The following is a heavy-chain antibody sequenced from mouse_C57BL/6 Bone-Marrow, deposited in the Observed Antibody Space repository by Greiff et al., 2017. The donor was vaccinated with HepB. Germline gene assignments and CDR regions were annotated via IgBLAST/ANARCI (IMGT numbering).Heavy chain of an antibody. CDR3: AFYYYDSSPGYFDV. Sequence: QVQLQQPGAELVRPGSSVKLSCKASGYTFTSYWMDWVKQRPGQGLEWIGNIYPSDSDTHYNQKFKDKATLTVAKSSSTAYMQLSSLTSEDAAVYYCAFYYYDSSPGYFDVWGTGTTVTVSA. CDR1: GYTFTSYW. D-gene: IGHD1-1*01. CDR2: IYPSDSDT. J-gene: IGHJ1*03. V-gene: IGHV1-61*01.